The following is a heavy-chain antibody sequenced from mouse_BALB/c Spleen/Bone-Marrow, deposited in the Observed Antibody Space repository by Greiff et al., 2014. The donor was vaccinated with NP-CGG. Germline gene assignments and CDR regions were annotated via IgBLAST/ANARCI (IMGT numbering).Heavy chain of an antibody. J-gene: IGHJ4*01. CDR2: IYPYNGGT. D-gene: IGHD2-12*01. CDR3: AITTLYAMDY. V-gene: IGHV1S29*02. Sequence: VQLKESGPELVKPGASVKISCKASGYTFTDYNMHWVKQSHGKSLEWIGYIYPYNGGTGYNQKFKSKATLTVDNSSSTAYMELRSLTSEDSAVYYYAITTLYAMDYWGQGTSVTVSS. CDR1: GYTFTDYN.